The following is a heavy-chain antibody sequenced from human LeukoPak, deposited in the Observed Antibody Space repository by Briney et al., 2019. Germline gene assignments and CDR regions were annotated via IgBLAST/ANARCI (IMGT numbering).Heavy chain of an antibody. Sequence: GGSLRLSCAASGFTFSSFWMSWIRQAPGKGLEWVANIKEDGSEKRYLDSVKGRFTISRDNAKNSLYLQMNSLRADDTAVYYCVRDRGWGTNDYGGQGTLVTVSS. J-gene: IGHJ4*02. CDR2: IKEDGSEK. CDR3: VRDRGWGTNDY. D-gene: IGHD1-14*01. CDR1: GFTFSSFW. V-gene: IGHV3-7*01.